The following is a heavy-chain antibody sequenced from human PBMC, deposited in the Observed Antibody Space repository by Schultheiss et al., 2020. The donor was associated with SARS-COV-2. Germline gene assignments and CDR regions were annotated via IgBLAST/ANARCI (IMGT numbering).Heavy chain of an antibody. CDR3: ARAPSIAARQNYYYGMDV. CDR1: GGSIRSYY. J-gene: IGHJ6*02. D-gene: IGHD6-6*01. Sequence: SQTLSLTCTVSGGSIRSYYWSWIRQPAGKGLEWIGRIYYSGSTYYNPSLKSRVTISVDTSKNQFSLKLSSVTAADTAVYYCARAPSIAARQNYYYGMDVWGQGTTVTVSS. V-gene: IGHV4-4*07. CDR2: IYYSGST.